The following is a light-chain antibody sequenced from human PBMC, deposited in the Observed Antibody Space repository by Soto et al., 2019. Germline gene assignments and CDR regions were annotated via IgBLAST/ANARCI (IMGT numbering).Light chain of an antibody. J-gene: IGKJ1*01. CDR2: DAS. V-gene: IGKV1-5*01. CDR1: QNINNW. CDR3: QHMRT. Sequence: DLQMTQSPSTLSASIGHRVTITCRASQNINNWIAWYQQKPGKAPKFLIYDASTLESGVPSRFSGSGFGTEFSLTISSLQPDDFGSYYCQHMRTFGQGTKVDI.